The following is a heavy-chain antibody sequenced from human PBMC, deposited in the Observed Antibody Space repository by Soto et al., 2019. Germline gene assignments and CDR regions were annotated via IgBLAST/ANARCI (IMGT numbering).Heavy chain of an antibody. CDR1: GGTFSSYA. CDR3: ARARPTPYWLAP. CDR2: IIPIFGTA. Sequence: QVQLVQSGAEVKKPGSSVKVSCKASGGTFSSYAISWVRQAPGQGLEWMGGIIPIFGTANYAKKFQGRVTITADETTSTAYMEMSSLTSEDTAVYYYARARPTPYWLAPWGQGTLVTVSS. J-gene: IGHJ5*02. V-gene: IGHV1-69*01.